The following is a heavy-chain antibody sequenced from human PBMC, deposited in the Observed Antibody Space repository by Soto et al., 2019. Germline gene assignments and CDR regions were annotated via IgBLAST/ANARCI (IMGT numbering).Heavy chain of an antibody. CDR2: IIPIFGTA. V-gene: IGHV1-69*06. Sequence: QVQLVQSGAEVKKPGSSVKVSCKASGGTFSSYAISWVRQAPGQGHEWMGGIIPIFGTANYAQKVQGRVTITADKSPSTAYMELSSLRSEDTAVYYCARPTTTIFGVVTPYYYGMDVWGQGTTVTVSS. CDR3: ARPTTTIFGVVTPYYYGMDV. CDR1: GGTFSSYA. D-gene: IGHD3-3*01. J-gene: IGHJ6*02.